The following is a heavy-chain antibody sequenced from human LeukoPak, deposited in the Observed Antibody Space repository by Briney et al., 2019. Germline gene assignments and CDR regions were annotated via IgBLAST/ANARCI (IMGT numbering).Heavy chain of an antibody. J-gene: IGHJ4*02. CDR2: IYPGDSDT. Sequence: GESLKISCKGSGYSFTSYWIGWVRQMPGKGLECMGIIYPGDSDTRYSPSFQGQVTISADKSISTAYLQWSSLKASDTAMYYCANHKTADSGGYYSSFDYWGQGTLVTVSS. CDR1: GYSFTSYW. V-gene: IGHV5-51*01. D-gene: IGHD3-22*01. CDR3: ANHKTADSGGYYSSFDY.